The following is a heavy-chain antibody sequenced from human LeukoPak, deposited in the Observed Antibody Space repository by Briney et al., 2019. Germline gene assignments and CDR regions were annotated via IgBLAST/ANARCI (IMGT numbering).Heavy chain of an antibody. V-gene: IGHV3-66*01. CDR2: VYSGGST. D-gene: IGHD3-9*01. CDR3: ATDRPDYDILTGYRYYYGMDV. J-gene: IGHJ6*02. CDR1: GFTVSSNY. Sequence: GGSLRLSCAVSGFTVSSNYMSWVRQAPGKGLEWVSVVYSGGSTYYADSVKGRFTISRDNSKNTVYLQMNSLRAEDTAVYYCATDRPDYDILTGYRYYYGMDVWGQGTTVTVSS.